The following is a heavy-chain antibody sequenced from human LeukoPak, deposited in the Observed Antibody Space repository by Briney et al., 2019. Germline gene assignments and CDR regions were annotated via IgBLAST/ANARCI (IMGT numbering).Heavy chain of an antibody. V-gene: IGHV3-11*01. Sequence: GGSLRLSCAVSGISLSNYGMSWVRQAPGKGLEWVSYISSSGSTIYYADSVKGRFTISRDNAKNSLYLQMNSLRAEDTAVYYCARDRRAAAGINWFDPWGQGTLVTVSS. CDR2: ISSSGSTI. J-gene: IGHJ5*02. D-gene: IGHD6-13*01. CDR3: ARDRRAAAGINWFDP. CDR1: GISLSNYG.